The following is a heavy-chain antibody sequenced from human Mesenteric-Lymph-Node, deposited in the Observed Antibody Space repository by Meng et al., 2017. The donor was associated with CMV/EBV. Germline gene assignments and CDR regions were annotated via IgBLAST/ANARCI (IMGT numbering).Heavy chain of an antibody. CDR2: INHTGST. D-gene: IGHD1-26*01. CDR3: AGSVGATMEFDY. J-gene: IGHJ4*02. CDR1: GGSFSGYY. V-gene: IGHV4-34*01. Sequence: SETLSLTCAVYGGSFSGYYWSWIRQPPGKRLEWIGEINHTGSTNYNPSLKSRVTISVDTSKNQFSLKLSSVTAADTAVYYCAGSVGATMEFDYWGQGTLVTVSS.